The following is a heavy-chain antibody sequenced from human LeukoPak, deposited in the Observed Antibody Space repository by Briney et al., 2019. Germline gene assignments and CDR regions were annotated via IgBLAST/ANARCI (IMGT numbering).Heavy chain of an antibody. Sequence: GGSLRLSCAASGFTFSHYWMSWVRQAPGKGLEWVANINQDGSEKYYVDSVKGRFTISRDNAKNSLYLQMNSLRAEDTAVYFCAREPYNSASYGGDYWGQGTLVTVSS. V-gene: IGHV3-7*01. D-gene: IGHD6-19*01. CDR2: INQDGSEK. CDR3: AREPYNSASYGGDY. J-gene: IGHJ4*02. CDR1: GFTFSHYW.